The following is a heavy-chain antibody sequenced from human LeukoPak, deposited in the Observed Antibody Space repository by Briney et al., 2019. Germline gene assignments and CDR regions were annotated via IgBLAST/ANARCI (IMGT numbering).Heavy chain of an antibody. J-gene: IGHJ4*02. CDR2: TYYRSKWYN. D-gene: IGHD3-16*02. CDR3: ARDYVWGSYRYVIDY. V-gene: IGHV6-1*01. Sequence: SQSLSLTRAISVDSVSINSAAWNWIRQSPSRGLEWLGRTYYRSKWYNDYAVSVKSRITINADTSKNQFSLQLNSVTPEDTAVYYCARDYVWGSYRYVIDYWGQGTLVTVSS. CDR1: VDSVSINSAA.